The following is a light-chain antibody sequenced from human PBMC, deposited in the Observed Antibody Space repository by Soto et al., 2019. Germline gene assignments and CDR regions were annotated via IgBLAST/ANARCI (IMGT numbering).Light chain of an antibody. CDR2: EDT. CDR3: CSNAGSYNYV. Sequence: QSALTQPASVSGSPGQSIIISCTGTSSDVGSYNLVSWYQQYAGKAPKLMIYEDTKRPSGVSYRFSGSKSGNTASLKISGLQAEDEADYYCCSNAGSYNYVFGTGTKLTVL. V-gene: IGLV2-23*01. CDR1: SSDVGSYNL. J-gene: IGLJ1*01.